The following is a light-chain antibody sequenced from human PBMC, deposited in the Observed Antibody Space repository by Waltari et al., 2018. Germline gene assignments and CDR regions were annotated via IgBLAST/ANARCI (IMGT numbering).Light chain of an antibody. CDR3: QQYDGEVLT. CDR1: QSVSRNY. CDR2: GAS. Sequence: EIVLTQSPGTLFLSPGERATLSCRASQSVSRNYLNWYQQKGGQAPRLLIHGASIRATGIPDRFSGSGSGTDFTLTISRLEPEDFAVYYCQQYDGEVLTFGGGTKVEI. J-gene: IGKJ4*01. V-gene: IGKV3-20*01.